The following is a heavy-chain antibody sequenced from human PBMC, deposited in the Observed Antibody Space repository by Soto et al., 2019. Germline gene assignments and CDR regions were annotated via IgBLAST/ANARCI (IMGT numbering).Heavy chain of an antibody. CDR1: GFTVSSYG. Sequence: QVQLVESGGGVVQPGRSLRLSCAASGFTVSSYGMHWVRQAPGKGLEWVAVIWYDGSNKYYEDSVKGGFTISRDNSKNTLYLQMNSLRAEDTAVYYCARDGSPTPIDYWGQGTLVTVSS. V-gene: IGHV3-33*01. CDR3: ARDGSPTPIDY. J-gene: IGHJ4*02. CDR2: IWYDGSNK. D-gene: IGHD2-15*01.